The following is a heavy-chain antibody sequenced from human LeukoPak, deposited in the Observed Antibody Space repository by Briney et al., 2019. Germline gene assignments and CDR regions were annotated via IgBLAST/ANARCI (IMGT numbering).Heavy chain of an antibody. CDR2: IYTSGST. D-gene: IGHD5-12*01. J-gene: IGHJ6*03. V-gene: IGHV4-4*09. Sequence: PSETLSLTCTVSGGSISSYYWSWIRQPPGKGLEWIGYIYTSGSTNYNPSLKSRVTISVDTSKNQFSLKLSSVPAADTTVYYCARIVDPYSMDVWGKGTTVTVSS. CDR1: GGSISSYY. CDR3: ARIVDPYSMDV.